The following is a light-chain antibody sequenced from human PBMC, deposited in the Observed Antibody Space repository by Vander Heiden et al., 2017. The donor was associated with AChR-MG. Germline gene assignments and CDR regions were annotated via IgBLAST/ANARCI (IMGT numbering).Light chain of an antibody. J-gene: IGKJ1*01. CDR2: LGS. CDR1: QSLLHRNGYNY. Sequence: DIVMTQSPLSLPVTPGEPATISCRSSQSLLHRNGYNYLDWYLQKPGQSPQLLIYLGSNRASGVPDRFSGSGSGTDFTLKISRVEAEDVGVYYCRQALQTPQAFGQGTEVEIK. V-gene: IGKV2-28*01. CDR3: RQALQTPQA.